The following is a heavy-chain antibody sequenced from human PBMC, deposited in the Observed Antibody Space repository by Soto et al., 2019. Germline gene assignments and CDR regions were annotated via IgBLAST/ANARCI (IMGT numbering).Heavy chain of an antibody. CDR2: ISYDGSNK. V-gene: IGHV3-30*18. D-gene: IGHD6-6*01. CDR3: AKELHSSSAHYYYYYGMDV. J-gene: IGHJ6*02. Sequence: QVQLVESGGGVVQPGRSLRLSCAASGFTFSSYGMHWVRQAPGKGLEWVVVISYDGSNKYYADSVKGRFTISRDNSKNTLYLQMNSLRAEDTAVYYCAKELHSSSAHYYYYYGMDVWGQGTTVTVSS. CDR1: GFTFSSYG.